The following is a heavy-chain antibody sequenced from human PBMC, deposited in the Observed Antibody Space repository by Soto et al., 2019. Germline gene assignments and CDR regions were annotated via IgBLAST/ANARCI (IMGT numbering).Heavy chain of an antibody. J-gene: IGHJ6*02. Sequence: QVQLQESGPGLVKPSETLSLTCTVSGGSISSYYWSWIRQPPGKGLEWIGYIYYSGSTNYNPSLKSRVTISVDTSKNQFSLKLSSVTAADTAVYYCARERRSHYYYGMDVWGQGTTVTVSS. D-gene: IGHD1-26*01. CDR1: GGSISSYY. V-gene: IGHV4-59*01. CDR2: IYYSGST. CDR3: ARERRSHYYYGMDV.